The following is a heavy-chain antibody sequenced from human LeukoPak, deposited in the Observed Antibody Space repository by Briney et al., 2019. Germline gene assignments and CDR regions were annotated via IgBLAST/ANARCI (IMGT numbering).Heavy chain of an antibody. Sequence: PGGSLRLSCAASGFTFDDYGMSWVRQAPGKGLEWVSGINWNGGSTGYADSVKGRFTISRDNAKNSLYLQMNSLRAEDTALYYCARDFQKAMATAYYYYYMDVWGKGTTVTVSS. CDR3: ARDFQKAMATAYYYYYMDV. V-gene: IGHV3-20*04. J-gene: IGHJ6*03. D-gene: IGHD5-18*01. CDR1: GFTFDDYG. CDR2: INWNGGST.